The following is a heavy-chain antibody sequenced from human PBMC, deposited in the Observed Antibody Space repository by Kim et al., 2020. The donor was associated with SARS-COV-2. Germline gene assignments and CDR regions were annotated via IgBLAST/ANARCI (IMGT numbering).Heavy chain of an antibody. D-gene: IGHD6-13*01. J-gene: IGHJ1*01. Sequence: ASVKVSCKASGYTFTNYYIHWVRQAPGQGLEWMGKLNPGGGSTNYAEKFQERVTITRETSTSIVNLELSSLRSEDTAVYYCARALISRAAGTQYFQYWGQ. CDR3: ARALISRAAGTQYFQY. CDR2: LNPGGGST. CDR1: GYTFTNYY. V-gene: IGHV1-46*01.